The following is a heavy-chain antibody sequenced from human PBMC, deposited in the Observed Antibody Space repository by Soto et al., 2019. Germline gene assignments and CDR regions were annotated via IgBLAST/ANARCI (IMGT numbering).Heavy chain of an antibody. CDR3: ARDGYYYYYMDV. CDR1: GYTFTSYA. V-gene: IGHV1-3*01. J-gene: IGHJ6*03. Sequence: ASVKVSCKASGYTFTSYAMHWVRQAPGQRLEWMGWINAGNGNTKYSQKFQGRVTITRDTSASTAYMELSSLRSEDTAVYYCARDGYYYYYMDVWGKGTTVTVSS. CDR2: INAGNGNT.